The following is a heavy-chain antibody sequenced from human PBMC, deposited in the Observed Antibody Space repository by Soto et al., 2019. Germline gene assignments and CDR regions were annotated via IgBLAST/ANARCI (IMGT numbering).Heavy chain of an antibody. CDR1: GGTFSSYA. J-gene: IGHJ4*02. D-gene: IGHD4-17*01. Sequence: QVQLVQSGAEVKKPGSSVKVSCKASGGTFSSYAISWVRQAPGQGLEWMGGIIPIFGTANYAQKFQGRVKMTADKFTSTAYMEMSSLRSEERGVYYCARTYGGNRHFDYWGQGTLVTVSS. V-gene: IGHV1-69*06. CDR3: ARTYGGNRHFDY. CDR2: IIPIFGTA.